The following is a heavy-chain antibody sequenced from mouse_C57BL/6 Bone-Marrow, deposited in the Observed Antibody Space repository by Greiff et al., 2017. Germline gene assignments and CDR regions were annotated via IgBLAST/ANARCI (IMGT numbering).Heavy chain of an antibody. CDR2: IHPSDSDT. CDR3: TTYYYGSSSRAKDY. D-gene: IGHD1-1*01. J-gene: IGHJ4*01. CDR1: GYTFTSYW. V-gene: IGHV1-74*01. Sequence: QVQLKQPGAELVKPGASVKVSCKASGYTFTSYWMHWVKQRPGQGLEWIGRIHPSDSDTNYNQKFKGKATLTVDTSSSTAYMQHSSLTSEDSAVYYCTTYYYGSSSRAKDYWGRGTSVTVTA.